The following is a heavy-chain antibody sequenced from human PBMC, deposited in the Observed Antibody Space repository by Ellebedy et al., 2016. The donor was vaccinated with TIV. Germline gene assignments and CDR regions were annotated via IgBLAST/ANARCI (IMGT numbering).Heavy chain of an antibody. CDR2: INPNSGGT. J-gene: IGHJ4*02. D-gene: IGHD3-10*01. V-gene: IGHV1-2*02. Sequence: ASVKVSCXASGYTFTGYYMHWVRQAPGQGLEWMGWINPNSGGTNYAQKFQGRVTMTRDTSISTAYMELSRLRSDDTAVYYCARGQALLLWFGELPTPYYFDYWGQGTLVTVSS. CDR3: ARGQALLLWFGELPTPYYFDY. CDR1: GYTFTGYY.